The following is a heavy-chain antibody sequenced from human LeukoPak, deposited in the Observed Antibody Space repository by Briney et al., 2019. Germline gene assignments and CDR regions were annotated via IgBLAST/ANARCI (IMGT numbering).Heavy chain of an antibody. CDR1: GFTFSRYE. Sequence: PGGSLRLSCAASGFTFSRYEMNWVRQAPGKGLEWASYISSSGSTIYYADSVKGRFTISRDNAKNSLYLQMNSLRAEDTAVYYCARALKRGYYYYYYGMDVWGQGTTVTVSS. D-gene: IGHD3-10*01. V-gene: IGHV3-48*03. CDR2: ISSSGSTI. J-gene: IGHJ6*02. CDR3: ARALKRGYYYYYYGMDV.